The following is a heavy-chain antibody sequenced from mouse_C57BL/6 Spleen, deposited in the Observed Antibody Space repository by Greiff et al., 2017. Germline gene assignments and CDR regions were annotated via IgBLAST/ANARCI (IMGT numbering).Heavy chain of an antibody. D-gene: IGHD2-1*01. Sequence: EVHLVESGGGLVQPGGSMKLSCVASGFTFSNYWMNWVRQSPEKGLEWVAQIRLKSDNYATHYAESVKGRFTISRDDSKSSVYLQMNNLRAEDTGIYYCTDLLWFAYWGQGTLVTVSA. CDR3: TDLLWFAY. CDR2: IRLKSDNYAT. V-gene: IGHV6-3*01. CDR1: GFTFSNYW. J-gene: IGHJ3*01.